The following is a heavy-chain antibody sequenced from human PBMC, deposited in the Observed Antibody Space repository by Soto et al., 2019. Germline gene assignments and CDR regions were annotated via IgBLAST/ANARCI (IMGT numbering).Heavy chain of an antibody. CDR1: NASISTISSYY. CDR2: VYYSGST. J-gene: IGHJ5*02. CDR3: VRDYLLTGFDT. Sequence: QVQLQESGPRLIQPSETLSLTCTVSNASISTISSYYWTWVRQPPGKGLEWIGYVYYSGSTNFNPSLKSRVWMSIDTSKNQFSLELKSVTAADTATYYCVRDYLLTGFDTWGQGTLVTVSA. V-gene: IGHV4-61*01. D-gene: IGHD3-16*02.